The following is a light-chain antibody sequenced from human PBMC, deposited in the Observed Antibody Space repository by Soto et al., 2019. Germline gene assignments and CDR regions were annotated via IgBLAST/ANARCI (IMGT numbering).Light chain of an antibody. V-gene: IGKV3-15*01. CDR2: GAS. CDR3: QQYNQWPRT. CDR1: QNILSN. J-gene: IGKJ1*01. Sequence: EIVMTQSPATLSVSPGERATLSCRASQNILSNLAWYQQKPGQAPRLLIYGASTRATGIPARFSGSGSGTEFTLTISNLQTEDFAVYYCQQYNQWPRTFGQGTKVDIK.